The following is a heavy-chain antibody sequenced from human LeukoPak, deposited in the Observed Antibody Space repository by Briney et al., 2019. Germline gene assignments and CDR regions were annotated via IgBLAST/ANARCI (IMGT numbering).Heavy chain of an antibody. CDR3: ARDSGPMVRGALDY. V-gene: IGHV4-4*07. J-gene: IGHJ4*02. CDR2: IYTSGST. Sequence: SETLSLTCAVSGGSISSYYWSWIRQPAGKGLEWIGRIYTSGSTNYNPSLKSRVTMSVDTSKNQFSLKLSSVTAADTAVYYCARDSGPMVRGALDYWGQGTLVTVSS. D-gene: IGHD3-10*01. CDR1: GGSISSYY.